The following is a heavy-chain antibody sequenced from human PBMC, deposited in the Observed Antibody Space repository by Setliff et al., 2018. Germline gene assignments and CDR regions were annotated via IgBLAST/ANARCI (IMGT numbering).Heavy chain of an antibody. J-gene: IGHJ4*02. D-gene: IGHD6-19*01. CDR3: TRASSIAVAGSSI. CDR1: GFTFSSYW. CDR2: IRSKAYGGTT. Sequence: GGSLRLFCAASGFTFSSYWMSWVRQAPGKGLEWVGFIRSKAYGGTTEYAASVKGRFTISRDDSKSIAYLQMNSLKTEDTAVYYCTRASSIAVAGSSIWGQGTLVTVSS. V-gene: IGHV3-49*04.